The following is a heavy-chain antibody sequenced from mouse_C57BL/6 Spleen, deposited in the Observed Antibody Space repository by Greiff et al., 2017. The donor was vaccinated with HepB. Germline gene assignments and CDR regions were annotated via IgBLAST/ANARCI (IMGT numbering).Heavy chain of an antibody. CDR3: TRGGNSDY. V-gene: IGHV1-15*01. CDR2: IDPETGGT. Sequence: LVESGAELVRPGASVTLSCKASGYTFTDYEMHWVKQTPVHGLEWIGAIDPETGGTAYNQKFKGKAILTADKSSSTAYMELRSLTSEDSAVYYCTRGGNSDYWGQGTTLTVSS. D-gene: IGHD2-14*01. J-gene: IGHJ2*01. CDR1: GYTFTDYE.